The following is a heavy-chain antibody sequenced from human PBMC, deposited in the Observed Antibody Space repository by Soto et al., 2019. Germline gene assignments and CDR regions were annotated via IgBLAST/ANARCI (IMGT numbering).Heavy chain of an antibody. Sequence: ASVEVSCKXSGYTFINFDISWVRQAAGQGLEWLGWMNPGSGQTGYASKFQGRVAMTRDASTGTSHLELSSLTSDDTAVYYCARMASAGTLNWFDPWGQGTLVTVSS. V-gene: IGHV1-8*02. J-gene: IGHJ5*02. CDR1: GYTFINFD. D-gene: IGHD6-13*01. CDR2: MNPGSGQT. CDR3: ARMASAGTLNWFDP.